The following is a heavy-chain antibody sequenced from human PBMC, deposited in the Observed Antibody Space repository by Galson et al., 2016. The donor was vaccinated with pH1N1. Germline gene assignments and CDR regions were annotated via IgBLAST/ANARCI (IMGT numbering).Heavy chain of an antibody. CDR1: GDTFSSSA. V-gene: IGHV1-69*13. Sequence: SVKVSCKASGDTFSSSAISWVRQAPGQGLEWMGGIIPIYGTADYAQKFQGRVTITAYESTSTAYMELNSLRSEDTAVYYCASRPGVVSDRYYYFSDLDVWGQGTTVTVSS. D-gene: IGHD2-21*01. CDR2: IIPIYGTA. J-gene: IGHJ6*02. CDR3: ASRPGVVSDRYYYFSDLDV.